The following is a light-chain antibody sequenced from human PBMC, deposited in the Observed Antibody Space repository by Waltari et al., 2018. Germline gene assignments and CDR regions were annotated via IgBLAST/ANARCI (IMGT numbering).Light chain of an antibody. V-gene: IGKV4-1*01. CDR3: QQYYNTPFT. Sequence: DIVMTQSPDSLAVSLGERATINCKSSQCVLYSSNNKNYLTWYQKKPGHTPKLLIYWASTRESGVPDRFSGSGYGTDFTLTISSLQAEDVAVYYCQQYYNTPFTFGPGTKVDVK. CDR2: WAS. CDR1: QCVLYSSNNKNY. J-gene: IGKJ3*01.